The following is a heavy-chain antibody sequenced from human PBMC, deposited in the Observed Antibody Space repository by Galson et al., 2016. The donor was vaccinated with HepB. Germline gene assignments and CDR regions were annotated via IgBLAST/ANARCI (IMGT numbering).Heavy chain of an antibody. CDR3: VGGRLIGDPTTGHQVPLTDYFDYGMDV. V-gene: IGHV4-39*01. CDR1: GGSISRSSCY. CDR2: IYYSGGT. J-gene: IGHJ6*02. D-gene: IGHD4-11*01. Sequence: ETLSLTCTVSGGSISRSSCYWGWIRQPPGKGLEWIGSIYYSGGTYHNPSLKSRVTISVDTSKNQLSLKLSSVTAADTAEYYCVGGRLIGDPTTGHQVPLTDYFDYGMDVWGQGTTVIVSS.